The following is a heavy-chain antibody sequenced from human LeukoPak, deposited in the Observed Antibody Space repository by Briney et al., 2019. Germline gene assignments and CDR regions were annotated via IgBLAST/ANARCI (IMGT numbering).Heavy chain of an antibody. J-gene: IGHJ3*02. CDR3: ARVISGYCSGDDCWGTFDI. CDR2: IKQDGSEK. V-gene: IGHV3-7*03. Sequence: GGSLRLSCAASGFTFSSYWMTWVRQAPGKGLEWVANIKQDGSEKYYVDSVKGRFTISRDNPKNSLYLKMNSLRAADTAVYYCARVISGYCSGDDCWGTFDIWGRGTMVTVSS. CDR1: GFTFSSYW. D-gene: IGHD2-15*01.